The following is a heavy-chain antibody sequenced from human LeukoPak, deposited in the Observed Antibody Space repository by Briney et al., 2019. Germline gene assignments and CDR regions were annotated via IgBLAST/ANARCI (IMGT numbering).Heavy chain of an antibody. J-gene: IGHJ4*02. Sequence: GGSLRLSCAASGFTFSSYWMSWVRQAPGKGLEWVANIKQDGSEKYYVDSVKGRFTISRDNAKSSLYLQMNSLRVEDTAVYYCARDQYYYDSSGYCPFDYWGQGTLVTVSS. CDR1: GFTFSSYW. CDR3: ARDQYYYDSSGYCPFDY. CDR2: IKQDGSEK. V-gene: IGHV3-7*01. D-gene: IGHD3-22*01.